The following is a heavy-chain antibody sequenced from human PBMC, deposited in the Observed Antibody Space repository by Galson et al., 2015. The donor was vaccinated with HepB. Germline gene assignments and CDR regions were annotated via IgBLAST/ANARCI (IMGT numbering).Heavy chain of an antibody. CDR1: GFKFSSYA. CDR2: ISGSGVGT. CDR3: AKDREAFWSGNHFDY. V-gene: IGHV3-23*01. J-gene: IGHJ4*02. D-gene: IGHD3-3*01. Sequence: SLRLSCAASGFKFSSYAMSWVRQTPGKGLEWVSVISGSGVGTYSAESVRGRFTISRDNSKNTLYLQMNNLRADDTAVYYCAKDREAFWSGNHFDYWGQGTLVTVSS.